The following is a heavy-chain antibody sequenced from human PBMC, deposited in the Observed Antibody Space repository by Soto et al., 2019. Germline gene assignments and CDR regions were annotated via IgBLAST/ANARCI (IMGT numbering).Heavy chain of an antibody. CDR3: ARDRGIAAAGAIDY. D-gene: IGHD6-13*01. CDR2: ISSSSSYI. Sequence: EVQLVESGGGLIQPGGSLRLSCAASGFTFSSYSMNWVRQAPGKGLEWVSSISSSSSYIYYADSVKGRFTISRDNAKNSLYLQMNSLRAEDTAVYYCARDRGIAAAGAIDYWGQGTLVTVSS. J-gene: IGHJ4*02. CDR1: GFTFSSYS. V-gene: IGHV3-21*01.